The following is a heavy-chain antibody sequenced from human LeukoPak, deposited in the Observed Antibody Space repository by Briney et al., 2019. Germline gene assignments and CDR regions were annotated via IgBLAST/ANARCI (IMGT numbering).Heavy chain of an antibody. J-gene: IGHJ5*02. V-gene: IGHV3-74*01. CDR3: AREGCSSTSCYANWFDP. CDR1: GFTFSSYW. Sequence: GGSLRLSCAASGFTFSSYWMHWVRQAPGKGLVWVSRINSDGSSTSYADSVKGRFTFSRDNAKNTLYLQMNSLRAEDTAVYYCAREGCSSTSCYANWFDPWGQGTLVTVSS. CDR2: INSDGSST. D-gene: IGHD2-2*01.